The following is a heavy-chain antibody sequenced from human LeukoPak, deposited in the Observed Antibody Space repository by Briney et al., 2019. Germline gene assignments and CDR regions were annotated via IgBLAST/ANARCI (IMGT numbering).Heavy chain of an antibody. CDR3: AKGRATVIDAFDI. D-gene: IGHD3-16*02. V-gene: IGHV3-21*04. CDR2: ISSSSSYI. CDR1: GFTFSSYS. J-gene: IGHJ3*02. Sequence: GGSLRLSCAASGFTFSSYSMNWVRQAPGKGLEWVSSISSSSSYIYYADSVKGRFTISRDNSKNTLYLQMNSLRAEDTAVYYCAKGRATVIDAFDIWGQGTMVTVSS.